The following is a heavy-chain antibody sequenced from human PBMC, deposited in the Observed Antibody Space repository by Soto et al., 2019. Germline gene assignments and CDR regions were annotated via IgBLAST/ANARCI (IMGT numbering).Heavy chain of an antibody. Sequence: EVQLVESGGGLVKPGGSLRLSCAVSGFALSRYSMNWVRQAPGKGLAWVSSISSDSTLIYYADSLKGRFTVSRDNAKNSLFLQVNSLRAEDTAVYYCARVYTYGYGFDDWGQGTLVTVSS. J-gene: IGHJ4*02. D-gene: IGHD5-18*01. CDR3: ARVYTYGYGFDD. CDR1: GFALSRYS. V-gene: IGHV3-21*01. CDR2: ISSDSTLI.